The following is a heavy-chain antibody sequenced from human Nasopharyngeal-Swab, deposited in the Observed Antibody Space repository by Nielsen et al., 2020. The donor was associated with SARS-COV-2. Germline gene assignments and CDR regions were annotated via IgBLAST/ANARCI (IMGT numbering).Heavy chain of an antibody. CDR1: GYTLTELS. J-gene: IGHJ5*02. CDR3: ATGRVTTFFSWFDP. D-gene: IGHD4-17*01. V-gene: IGHV1-24*01. CDR2: FDPEDGET. Sequence: SVNVSCKVSGYTLTELSMHWVRQAPGKGLEWMGGFDPEDGETIYAQKFQGRVTMTEDTSTDTAYMELSSLRSEDTAVYYCATGRVTTFFSWFDPWGQGTLVTVSS.